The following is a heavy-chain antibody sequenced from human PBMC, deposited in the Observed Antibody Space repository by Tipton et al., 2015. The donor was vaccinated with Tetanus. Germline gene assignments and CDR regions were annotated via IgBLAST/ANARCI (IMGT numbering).Heavy chain of an antibody. CDR2: ISYDGSNK. D-gene: IGHD1-26*01. Sequence: SLRLSCAASGFTFSSYGMHWVRQAPGKGLEWVAVISYDGSNKYYADSVKGRFTISRDNSKNTLYLQMNSLRAEDTAVYYCAKDGGGSYYRENYFDYWGQGTLVTVSS. CDR3: AKDGGGSYYRENYFDY. CDR1: GFTFSSYG. J-gene: IGHJ4*02. V-gene: IGHV3-30*18.